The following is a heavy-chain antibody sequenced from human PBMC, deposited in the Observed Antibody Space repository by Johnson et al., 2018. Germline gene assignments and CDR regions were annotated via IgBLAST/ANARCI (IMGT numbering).Heavy chain of an antibody. CDR2: INWKGGST. J-gene: IGHJ3*02. CDR1: GFMFDDYG. D-gene: IGHD6-19*01. V-gene: IGHV3-20*04. CDR3: ARAAYSSGWYFGAFDI. Sequence: VQLVQAGGGLVKPGGSLRLSCAASGFMFDDYGMSWVRQGPGKGLEWVSGINWKGGSTGYADSVKGRFTISRDTATNSLDLQMNSVRAEDTALYYCARAAYSSGWYFGAFDIWGQGTMVTVSS.